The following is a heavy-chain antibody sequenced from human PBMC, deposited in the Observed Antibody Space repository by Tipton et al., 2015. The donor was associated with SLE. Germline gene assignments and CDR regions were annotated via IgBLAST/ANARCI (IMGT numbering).Heavy chain of an antibody. CDR2: MYYSGNT. J-gene: IGHJ6*03. CDR1: GGSVSSSSSY. Sequence: TLSLTCIVSGGSVSSSSSYWGWIRQPPGKGLEWIGSMYYSGNTYYNPSLMSRATMSVDTSKNQFSLKLNSVTATDTAFYYCARRKNYYYYMDVWGKGTTVTVSS. V-gene: IGHV4-39*01. CDR3: ARRKNYYYYMDV.